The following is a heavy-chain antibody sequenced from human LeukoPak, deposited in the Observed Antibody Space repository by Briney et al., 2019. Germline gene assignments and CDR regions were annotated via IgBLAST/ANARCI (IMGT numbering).Heavy chain of an antibody. CDR1: GYTFTGYY. CDR3: ARDLTGDHY. CDR2: INPNSGGT. V-gene: IGHV1-2*02. D-gene: IGHD7-27*01. Sequence: ASVKVSCEASGYTFTGYYIHWVRQAPGQALEWMGWINPNSGGTNYAQKFQGRVTMTRDTSISTAYMELSRLTSDDTALYYCARDLTGDHYWGQGTLVTVSS. J-gene: IGHJ4*02.